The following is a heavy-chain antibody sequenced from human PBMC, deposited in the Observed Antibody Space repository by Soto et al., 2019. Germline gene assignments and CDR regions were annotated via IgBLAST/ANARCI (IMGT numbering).Heavy chain of an antibody. Sequence: PVNCSFNASGGTFSSHAIRWVRQAPVQVLECMGGIIPIFGTANYAQKFQGRVTITADESTSTAYMELSSLRSEDTAVYYCARGHYYDSGGYYPTGFDIWG. CDR2: IIPIFGTA. J-gene: IGHJ3*02. CDR1: GGTFSSHA. CDR3: ARGHYYDSGGYYPTGFDI. V-gene: IGHV1-69*13. D-gene: IGHD3-22*01.